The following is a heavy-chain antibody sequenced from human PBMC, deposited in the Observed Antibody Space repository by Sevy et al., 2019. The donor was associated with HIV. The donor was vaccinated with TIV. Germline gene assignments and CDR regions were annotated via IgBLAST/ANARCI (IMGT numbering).Heavy chain of an antibody. J-gene: IGHJ5*02. CDR2: INRSGST. V-gene: IGHV4-34*01. D-gene: IGHD2-2*01. CDR1: GGSFSGYY. Sequence: SETLSLTCAVYGGSFSGYYWNWIRQPPGKGLEWIGEINRSGSTHYNPSLKSRITISVDTSKNQFSLRLNSVTAADTAVYYCARAPPVVVVPGAPSWFDPWGQGTLVTVSS. CDR3: ARAPPVVVVPGAPSWFDP.